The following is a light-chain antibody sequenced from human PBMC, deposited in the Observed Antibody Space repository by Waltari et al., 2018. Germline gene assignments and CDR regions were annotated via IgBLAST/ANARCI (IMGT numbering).Light chain of an antibody. CDR1: SSDVGGYNY. CDR2: EVS. Sequence: QSALTQPPSASGSPGQSVTISCPGTSSDVGGYNYVSWYQQHPGKAPKLMIDEVSKRPSGVPDRFSGSKSGNTASLTVSGLQAEDEADYYCSSYAGSNNGVFGGGTKLTVL. V-gene: IGLV2-8*01. J-gene: IGLJ3*02. CDR3: SSYAGSNNGV.